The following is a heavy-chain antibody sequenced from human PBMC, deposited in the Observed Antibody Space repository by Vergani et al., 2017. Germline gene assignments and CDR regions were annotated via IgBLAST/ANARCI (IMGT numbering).Heavy chain of an antibody. J-gene: IGHJ3*02. Sequence: EVQLVQSGAEVKKPGESLRISCKGSGYSFTSYWISWVRQMPGKGLEWMGRIDPSDSYTNYSPSFQGHVTISADKSISTAYLQWSSLKASDTAMYYCARPRGDYGSNYGDDAFDIWGQGTMVTVSS. D-gene: IGHD4-23*01. CDR1: GYSFTSYW. CDR2: IDPSDSYT. V-gene: IGHV5-10-1*01. CDR3: ARPRGDYGSNYGDDAFDI.